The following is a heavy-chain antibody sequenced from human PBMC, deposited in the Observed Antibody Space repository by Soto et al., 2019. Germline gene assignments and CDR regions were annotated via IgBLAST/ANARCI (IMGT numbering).Heavy chain of an antibody. CDR1: GFTFSSYA. Sequence: QVQLVESGGGVVQPGRSLRLSCAASGFTFSSYAMHWVRQAPGKGLEWVAVISYDGSNKYYADSVKGRFTISRDNSKNTLYLQMNSLRAEDTAVYYCARGYVDIAGVVVTAMLDYWGQGTLVTVSS. CDR2: ISYDGSNK. V-gene: IGHV3-30-3*01. D-gene: IGHD2-21*02. J-gene: IGHJ4*02. CDR3: ARGYVDIAGVVVTAMLDY.